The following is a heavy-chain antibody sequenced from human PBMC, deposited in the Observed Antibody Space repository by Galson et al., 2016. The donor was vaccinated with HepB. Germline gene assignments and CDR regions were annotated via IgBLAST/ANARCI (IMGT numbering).Heavy chain of an antibody. CDR2: ISDGGMRE. D-gene: IGHD3-10*01. CDR3: LRGPYDWKNEIRGETHLDH. Sequence: SLRLSCAAYGFNFAHYTMNWVRQRPGKGLEWVAFISDGGMREKYADSVRGRCTVSRDNSKNTVLLHMSSLRDDDTALYFCLRGPYDWKNEIRGETHLDHWGQGTLVIASS. J-gene: IGHJ4*02. CDR1: GFNFAHYT. V-gene: IGHV3-23*01.